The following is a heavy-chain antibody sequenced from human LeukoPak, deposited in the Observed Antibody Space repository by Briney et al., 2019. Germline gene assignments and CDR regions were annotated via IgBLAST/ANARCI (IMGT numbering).Heavy chain of an antibody. Sequence: PGGSLRLSCAASGFTFSSYWMHWVRQAPGKGLVWVSRINSDGSSTSYADSVKGRFTISRDNSKNTLYLQMNSLSAVDTAVYYCSRGHYGDYSKNVDYWGQGTLVTVSS. J-gene: IGHJ4*02. CDR2: INSDGSST. CDR1: GFTFSSYW. CDR3: SRGHYGDYSKNVDY. D-gene: IGHD4-17*01. V-gene: IGHV3-74*01.